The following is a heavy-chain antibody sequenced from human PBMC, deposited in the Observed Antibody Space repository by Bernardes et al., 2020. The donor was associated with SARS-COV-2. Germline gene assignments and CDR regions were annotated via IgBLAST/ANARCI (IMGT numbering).Heavy chain of an antibody. Sequence: GGSLRLSCAASGFTFSSYGMHWVRQAPGKGLEWVAVIWYDGSNKYYADSVKGRFTISRDNSKNTLYLQMNSLRAEDTAVYYCASDLSLGSYGMDVWGQGTTVTVSS. J-gene: IGHJ6*02. D-gene: IGHD3-10*01. V-gene: IGHV3-33*01. CDR3: ASDLSLGSYGMDV. CDR1: GFTFSSYG. CDR2: IWYDGSNK.